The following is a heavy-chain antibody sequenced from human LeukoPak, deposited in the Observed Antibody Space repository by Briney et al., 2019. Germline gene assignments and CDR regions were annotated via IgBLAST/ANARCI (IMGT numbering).Heavy chain of an antibody. D-gene: IGHD3-10*01. CDR3: ASRDHRYGSTSYYPYYYGMDV. J-gene: IGHJ6*02. V-gene: IGHV3-23*01. Sequence: GGSLRLSCAASGFTFSSYAMSWVRQAPGKGLEWVSAISGSGGSTYYADSVKGRFTISRDNSKNTLYLQMNSLRAEDTAVYYCASRDHRYGSTSYYPYYYGMDVWGQGTTVTVSS. CDR2: ISGSGGST. CDR1: GFTFSSYA.